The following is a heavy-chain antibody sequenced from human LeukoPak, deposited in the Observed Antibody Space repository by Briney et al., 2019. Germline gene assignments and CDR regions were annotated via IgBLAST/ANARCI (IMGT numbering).Heavy chain of an antibody. CDR2: ISGSGGST. V-gene: IGHV3-23*01. D-gene: IGHD3-10*01. Sequence: PGGSLRLSCAASGFTFSSYAMSWVRQAPGKGLEWVSAISGSGGSTYYADSVKGRSTISRDNSKNTLYLQMNSLRAEDTAVYYCANVGGYYGSGSGDYWGQGTLVTVSS. J-gene: IGHJ4*02. CDR3: ANVGGYYGSGSGDY. CDR1: GFTFSSYA.